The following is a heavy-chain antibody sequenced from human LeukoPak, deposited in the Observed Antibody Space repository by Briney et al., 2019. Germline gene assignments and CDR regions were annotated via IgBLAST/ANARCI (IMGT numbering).Heavy chain of an antibody. V-gene: IGHV3-7*01. D-gene: IGHD3-22*01. CDR1: GFTFSSYW. CDR3: AKTSGNYDSSGYDFDY. CDR2: IKQDGSEK. Sequence: GGSLRLSCAASGFTFSSYWMSWVRQAPGKGLEWVANIKQDGSEKYYVDSVKGRFTISRDNSKNTLYLQMNSLRAEDTAVYYCAKTSGNYDSSGYDFDYWGQGTLVTVSS. J-gene: IGHJ4*02.